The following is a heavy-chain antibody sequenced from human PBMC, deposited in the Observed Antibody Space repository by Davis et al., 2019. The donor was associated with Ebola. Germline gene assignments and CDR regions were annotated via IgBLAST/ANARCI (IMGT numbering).Heavy chain of an antibody. CDR2: ISSSSSTI. CDR1: GFTFSSYS. Sequence: GESLKISCAASGFTFSSYSMNWVRQAPGKGLEWVSYISSSSSTIYYADSVKGRFTISRDNAKNSLYLQMNSLRDEDTAVYYCARDHLGGLRGGGFDYWGQGTLVTVSS. J-gene: IGHJ4*02. CDR3: ARDHLGGLRGGGFDY. D-gene: IGHD3-16*01. V-gene: IGHV3-48*02.